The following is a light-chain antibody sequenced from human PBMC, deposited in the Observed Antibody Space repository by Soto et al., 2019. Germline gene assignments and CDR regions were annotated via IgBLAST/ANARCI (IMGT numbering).Light chain of an antibody. J-gene: IGLJ1*01. Sequence: QSVLTQPPSASGTPGQRVTISCSGSSSNIGSNTVTWYQHLPGTAPKLLIYSDHQRPSGVPDRFSGSKSGTSASLAISGLRSEDEADDYCAAWYDRLNGRYVFGTGTKVTVL. CDR3: AAWYDRLNGRYV. CDR1: SSNIGSNT. CDR2: SDH. V-gene: IGLV1-44*01.